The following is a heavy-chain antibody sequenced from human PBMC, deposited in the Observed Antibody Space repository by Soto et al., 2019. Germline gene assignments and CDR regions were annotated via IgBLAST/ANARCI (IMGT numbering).Heavy chain of an antibody. Sequence: EVQLVESGGGLVKPGGSLRLSCAASGFTFSSYSMNWVRQAPGKGLEWVSSISSSSSYIYYADSVKGRFTNSRDNAKNSLYLQMNSLRAEDTAVYYCARFIAAAGIGPFDYWGQGTLVTVSS. CDR2: ISSSSSYI. J-gene: IGHJ4*02. V-gene: IGHV3-21*01. D-gene: IGHD6-13*01. CDR1: GFTFSSYS. CDR3: ARFIAAAGIGPFDY.